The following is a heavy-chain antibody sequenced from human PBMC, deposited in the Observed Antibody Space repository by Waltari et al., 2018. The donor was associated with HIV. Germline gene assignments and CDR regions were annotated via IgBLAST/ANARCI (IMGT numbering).Heavy chain of an antibody. Sequence: QVQMVQSGAAVKKPGASVTVSCRASGYTFSDHYMHWVRQAPGQGLEWMGWINPNSGGTRYAEKFQGRVTMTRDTSISTAYMELSRLRFDDTAVYYCARVFRGTVNYFDSRLGHWGQGTLVTVSS. CDR3: ARVFRGTVNYFDSRLGH. V-gene: IGHV1-2*02. CDR1: GYTFSDHY. D-gene: IGHD3-22*01. J-gene: IGHJ5*02. CDR2: INPNSGGT.